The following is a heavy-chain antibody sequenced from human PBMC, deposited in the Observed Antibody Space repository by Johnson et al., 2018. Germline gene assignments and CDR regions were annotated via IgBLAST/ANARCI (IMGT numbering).Heavy chain of an antibody. CDR2: IWYDGRNK. Sequence: VQLVESGGGVVQXGRSLRLXCAASGFTFNAYGMHWVRQAPGKGLEGVAVIWYDGRNKYYADSVQGRFTISRDNSRNTLSLQMDSLRAEDTAVYYCAKVEYTSGWYGYFDSWGQGTLVTVSS. D-gene: IGHD6-19*01. CDR1: GFTFNAYG. J-gene: IGHJ4*02. CDR3: AKVEYTSGWYGYFDS. V-gene: IGHV3-33*06.